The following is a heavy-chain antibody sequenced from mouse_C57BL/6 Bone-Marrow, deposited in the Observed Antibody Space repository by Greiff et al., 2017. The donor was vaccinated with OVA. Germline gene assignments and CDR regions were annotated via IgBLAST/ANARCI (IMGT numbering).Heavy chain of an antibody. J-gene: IGHJ1*03. CDR3: AGSGVRRRGVYWYFDV. Sequence: QVQLKESGAELVRPGTSVKVSCKASGYAFTNYLIEWVKQRPGQGLEWIGVINPGSGGTNYNEKFKGKATLTADKSSSTAYMQLSSLTSEDSAVYFCAGSGVRRRGVYWYFDVWGTGTTVTVSS. CDR2: INPGSGGT. V-gene: IGHV1-54*01. D-gene: IGHD2-14*01. CDR1: GYAFTNYL.